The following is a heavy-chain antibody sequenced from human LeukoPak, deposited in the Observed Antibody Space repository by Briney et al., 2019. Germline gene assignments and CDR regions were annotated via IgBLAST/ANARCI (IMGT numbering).Heavy chain of an antibody. Sequence: PSETLSLTCTVSGGSISSYYWSWIRQPPGKGLEWMGYIYYSGSTNYNPSLKSRVTISVDTSKNQFSLKLSSVTAADTAVYYCARGSGSYLVLYYFDYWGQGTLVTVSS. J-gene: IGHJ4*02. D-gene: IGHD1-26*01. CDR2: IYYSGST. V-gene: IGHV4-59*08. CDR1: GGSISSYY. CDR3: ARGSGSYLVLYYFDY.